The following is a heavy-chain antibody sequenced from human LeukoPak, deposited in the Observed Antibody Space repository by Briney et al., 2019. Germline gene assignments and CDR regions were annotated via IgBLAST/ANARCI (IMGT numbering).Heavy chain of an antibody. CDR2: IYYSGST. V-gene: IGHV4-59*01. CDR3: AREDRVGATDY. Sequence: SETLSLTCTVSGGSISSYYWSWIRQPPGKGLEWIGYIYYSGSTNYNPSLKSRVTISVDTSKNQFSLKLSSVTAADTAVYYCAREDRVGATDYWGQGTLVTVSS. J-gene: IGHJ4*02. D-gene: IGHD1-26*01. CDR1: GGSISSYY.